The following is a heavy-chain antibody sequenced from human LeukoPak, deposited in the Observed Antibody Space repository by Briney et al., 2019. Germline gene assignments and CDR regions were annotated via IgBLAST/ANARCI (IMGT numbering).Heavy chain of an antibody. CDR1: GFTFDDYA. J-gene: IGHJ6*02. CDR3: ARDSRYYGSGGYSYYYYYGMDV. Sequence: PGRSLRLSCAASGFTFDDYAMHWVRQAPGKGLEWVSGISWNSGSIGYADSAKGRFTISRDNAKNSLYLQMNSLRAEDTAVYYCARDSRYYGSGGYSYYYYYGMDVWGQGTTVTVSS. D-gene: IGHD3-10*01. V-gene: IGHV3-9*01. CDR2: ISWNSGSI.